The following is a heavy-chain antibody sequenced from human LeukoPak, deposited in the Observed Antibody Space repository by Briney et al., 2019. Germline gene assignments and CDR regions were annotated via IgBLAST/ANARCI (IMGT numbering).Heavy chain of an antibody. V-gene: IGHV3-48*03. CDR3: GRGHWGLDY. Sequence: GGSLRLSCAASGFTFSSYEMNWVRQAPGKGLEWVSYISSSGSSIYYADSVKGRFTTSRDNAKSSLYLQMNSLRAEDTAVYYCGRGHWGLDYWGQGALVTVSS. D-gene: IGHD7-27*01. CDR1: GFTFSSYE. CDR2: ISSSGSSI. J-gene: IGHJ4*02.